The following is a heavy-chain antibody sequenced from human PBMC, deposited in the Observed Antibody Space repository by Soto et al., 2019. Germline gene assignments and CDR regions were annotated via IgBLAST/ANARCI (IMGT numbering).Heavy chain of an antibody. J-gene: IGHJ4*02. CDR2: INPSGGGT. V-gene: IGHV1-46*03. D-gene: IGHD6-13*01. CDR1: GYTFTTYY. CDR3: AREHVGAAGYSSF. Sequence: QVQLVQSGAEVKKPGASVKVSCKASGYTFTTYYIHWVRQATGQGLEWMGVINPSGGGTSYAQKFKDRVSMTTDASTTTVYIEVRSLTYESTARYYWAREHVGAAGYSSFWGQGTLVTVST.